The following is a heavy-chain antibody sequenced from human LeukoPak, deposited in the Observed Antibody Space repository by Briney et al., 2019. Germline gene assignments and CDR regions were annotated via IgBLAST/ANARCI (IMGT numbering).Heavy chain of an antibody. Sequence: SETLSLTCTVSGGSISSSSYYWGWIRQPPGKGLEWIGSIYYSGSTYYNPSLKSRVTISVDTSKNQFSLKLSSVTAADTAVYYCAREGGLHHHFDYWGQGTLVTVSS. CDR2: IYYSGST. J-gene: IGHJ4*02. CDR1: GGSISSSSYY. D-gene: IGHD4-11*01. V-gene: IGHV4-39*07. CDR3: AREGGLHHHFDY.